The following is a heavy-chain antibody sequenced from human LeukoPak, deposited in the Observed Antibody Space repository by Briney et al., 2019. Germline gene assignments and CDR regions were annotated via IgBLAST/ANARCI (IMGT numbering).Heavy chain of an antibody. Sequence: PSQTLSLTCIVSGGSIRSGGYYWNWIRQYPGKGLEWIGYIYYSGSTYYNPSLKSRVTISVDTSKNQFSLNLYSVTAADTAVYYCARVYYYGSGSYYIAPFDLWGRGTLVTVSS. V-gene: IGHV4-31*03. CDR2: IYYSGST. CDR3: ARVYYYGSGSYYIAPFDL. CDR1: GGSIRSGGYY. D-gene: IGHD3-10*01. J-gene: IGHJ2*01.